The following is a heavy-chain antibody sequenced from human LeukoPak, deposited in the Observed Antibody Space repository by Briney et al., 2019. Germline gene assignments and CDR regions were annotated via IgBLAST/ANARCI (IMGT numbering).Heavy chain of an antibody. CDR3: AKDGGLWVSAHWGDS. J-gene: IGHJ4*02. Sequence: GGSLRLSCAASGLAFNNYWMSWVRQAPGKGLEWVSTITTSDGNTYYADSVKGRFTVSRDNSKNTLFLQMNSLRAEDTAVYYCAKDGGLWVSAHWGDSWGRGTLVTVSS. CDR2: ITTSDGNT. D-gene: IGHD7-27*01. CDR1: GLAFNNYW. V-gene: IGHV3-23*01.